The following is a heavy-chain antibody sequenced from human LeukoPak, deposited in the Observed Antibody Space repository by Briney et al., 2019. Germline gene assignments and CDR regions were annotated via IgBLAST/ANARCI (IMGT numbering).Heavy chain of an antibody. CDR3: ARESGGWFDP. CDR2: IYYSGST. J-gene: IGHJ5*02. Sequence: SETLSLTCTVSGGSISSSRSHWGWVRQPPGKGLEWIGYIYYSGSTNYNPSLKSRVTMSVDASNNQFSLKLSSVTAADTAVYYCARESGGWFDPWGQGTLVTVSS. CDR1: GGSISSSRSH. V-gene: IGHV4-61*01. D-gene: IGHD1-26*01.